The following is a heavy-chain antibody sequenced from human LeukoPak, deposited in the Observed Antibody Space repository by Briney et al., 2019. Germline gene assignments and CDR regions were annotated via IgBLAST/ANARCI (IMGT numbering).Heavy chain of an antibody. CDR3: ATPPGRITMVRGVSQGG. CDR1: GYTFTDYY. V-gene: IGHV1-69-2*01. Sequence: GASVKVSCKASGYTFTDYYMHWVQQAPGKGLEWMGRVDPEDGETIYAGKFQGRVTITADTSTDTAYMELSSLRSEDTAVYYCATPPGRITMVRGVSQGGWGQGTLVTVSS. J-gene: IGHJ4*02. D-gene: IGHD3-10*01. CDR2: VDPEDGET.